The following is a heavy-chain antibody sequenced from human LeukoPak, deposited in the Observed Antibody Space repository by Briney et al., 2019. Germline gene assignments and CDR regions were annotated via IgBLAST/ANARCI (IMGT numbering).Heavy chain of an antibody. Sequence: SETLSLTCAVYGGSFSGYYWSWIRQPPGKGLEWIGEINHSGSTNYNPSLKSRVTISVDTSKNQFSLKLSSVTAADTAVYYCAREGRWLQFYYFDYWGQGTLVTDSS. CDR3: AREGRWLQFYYFDY. CDR1: GGSFSGYY. D-gene: IGHD5-24*01. CDR2: INHSGST. V-gene: IGHV4-34*01. J-gene: IGHJ4*02.